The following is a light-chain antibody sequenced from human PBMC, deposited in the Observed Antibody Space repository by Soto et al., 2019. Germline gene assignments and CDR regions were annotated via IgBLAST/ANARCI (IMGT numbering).Light chain of an antibody. CDR1: QSITNY. Sequence: DIQMTQSPSSLSASVGDRVTITCRASQSITNYLNWFQQKPGKAPKLLLVAASSLQGGVQSRLSGSGSGTDFTLTISTLQPEDFATYYCQQTYSVPFTFGAGTTVDI. V-gene: IGKV1-39*01. J-gene: IGKJ3*01. CDR2: AAS. CDR3: QQTYSVPFT.